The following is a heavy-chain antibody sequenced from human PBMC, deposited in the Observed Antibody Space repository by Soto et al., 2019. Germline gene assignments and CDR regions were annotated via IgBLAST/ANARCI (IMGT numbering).Heavy chain of an antibody. CDR3: ARVMVQGVIIDY. Sequence: SETLSLTCTVSGGSISSGSYYWSWSRQRPGQGLEWIGYISYSGSTYYNPSLKSRLTISVDTSKNQFSLKLSSVTAADTAVYYCARVMVQGVIIDYWGQGTLVTVSS. J-gene: IGHJ4*02. D-gene: IGHD3-10*01. V-gene: IGHV4-30-4*01. CDR1: GGSISSGSYY. CDR2: ISYSGST.